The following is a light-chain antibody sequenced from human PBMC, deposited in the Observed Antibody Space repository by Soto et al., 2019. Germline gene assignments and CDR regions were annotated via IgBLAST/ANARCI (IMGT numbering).Light chain of an antibody. J-gene: IGKJ1*01. Sequence: EIVMTQSPATLSVSPGERATLSCRASQSVSSNLAWYQQKPGQAPRLLIYGASTRATGIPARFSGSVSGTEFTLTISGLQSEDFADYYCQQYNNWLPWTFGQGTMVEIK. CDR2: GAS. CDR1: QSVSSN. V-gene: IGKV3-15*01. CDR3: QQYNNWLPWT.